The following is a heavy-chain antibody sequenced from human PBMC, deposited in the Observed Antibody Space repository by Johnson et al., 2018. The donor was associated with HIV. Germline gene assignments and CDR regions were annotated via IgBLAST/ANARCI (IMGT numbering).Heavy chain of an antibody. CDR3: AREESIVVVVAIQAFDI. J-gene: IGHJ3*02. CDR2: IRYDGTNK. Sequence: QVQLVESGGGLVQPGGSLRLSCAASGFTFSSYAMSWVRQAPGKGLELVAFIRYDGTNKYYADSVKGRFTISRDNYKDTLYREMNSLRAEDTDVYYCAREESIVVVVAIQAFDIWGQGTMVTVSS. CDR1: GFTFSSYA. D-gene: IGHD2-21*01. V-gene: IGHV3-30*02.